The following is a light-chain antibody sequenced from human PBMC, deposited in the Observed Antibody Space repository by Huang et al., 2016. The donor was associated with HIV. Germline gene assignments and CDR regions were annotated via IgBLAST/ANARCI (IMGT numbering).Light chain of an antibody. CDR2: AAS. CDR1: QGISNS. J-gene: IGKJ5*01. CDR3: QQYYSTPPIT. Sequence: DIQMTQSPSSLSASVGDRVTITCRASQGISNSLAWYQQKPGKAPKLLLYAASILKSGVPSRFSGSGSGTDYTLTISSLQPEDFATYYCQQYYSTPPITFGQGTRLEIK. V-gene: IGKV1-NL1*01.